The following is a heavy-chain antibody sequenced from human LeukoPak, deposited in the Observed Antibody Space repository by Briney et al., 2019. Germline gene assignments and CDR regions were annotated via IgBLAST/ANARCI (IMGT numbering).Heavy chain of an antibody. CDR3: ARDRPQAPWYYFDY. V-gene: IGHV4-4*02. CDR2: RYHTGDS. CDR1: GFTFSSYSM. D-gene: IGHD1-14*01. Sequence: PGGSLRLSCAASGFTFSSYSMNWVRQAPGKGLEWIGERYHTGDSNYSPSLKSRLTISIDKSKNQFSLRLSSVTAADTAVYYCARDRPQAPWYYFDYWGQGILVTVSS. J-gene: IGHJ4*02.